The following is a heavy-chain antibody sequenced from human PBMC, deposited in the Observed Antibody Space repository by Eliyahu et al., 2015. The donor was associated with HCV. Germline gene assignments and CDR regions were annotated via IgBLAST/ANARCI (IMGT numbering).Heavy chain of an antibody. Sequence: EVQLLESGGGLVQPGGSLRLSCAASGFXFSTYAMTWVRQAPGKGPGWGPTISGSGAATYYADFVKGRITISRDNSKNTVYLQMNSLRAEDTAVYYCAKRRLSSGWYGGAFDIWGQGTMVTVSS. V-gene: IGHV3-23*01. D-gene: IGHD6-19*01. CDR2: ISGSGAAT. J-gene: IGHJ3*02. CDR3: AKRRLSSGWYGGAFDI. CDR1: GFXFSTYA.